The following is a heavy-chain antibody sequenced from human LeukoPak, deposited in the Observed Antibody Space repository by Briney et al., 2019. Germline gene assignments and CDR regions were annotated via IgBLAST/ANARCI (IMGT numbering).Heavy chain of an antibody. J-gene: IGHJ4*02. V-gene: IGHV3-13*01. CDR3: ARSPSYSSSWYALDS. Sequence: GGSLRLSCEASGFTFSGYDMHWVRQATGKGLEWVSAIGTTGDTYYSDSVRGRFTISRENAKNSLDLQMNSLRAGDTAVYHCARSPSYSSSWYALDSWGQGTLVTVSS. D-gene: IGHD6-13*01. CDR1: GFTFSGYD. CDR2: IGTTGDT.